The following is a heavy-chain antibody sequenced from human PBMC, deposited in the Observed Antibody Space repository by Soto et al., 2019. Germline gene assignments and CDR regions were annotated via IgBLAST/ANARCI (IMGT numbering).Heavy chain of an antibody. D-gene: IGHD2-8*01. J-gene: IGHJ3*02. CDR3: ARHLGGYCTNGVCDGASDAFDI. Sequence: SEALSLTCTVSGGSISRYYWSWIRQPPGKGLEWIGYIYYSGSTNYNPSLKSRVTISVDTSKNQFSLKLSSVTAADTAVYYCARHLGGYCTNGVCDGASDAFDIWGQGTMVTVSS. V-gene: IGHV4-59*08. CDR2: IYYSGST. CDR1: GGSISRYY.